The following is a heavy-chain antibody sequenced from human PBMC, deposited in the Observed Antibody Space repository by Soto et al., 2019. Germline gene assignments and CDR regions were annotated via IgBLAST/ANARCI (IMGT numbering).Heavy chain of an antibody. J-gene: IGHJ4*02. Sequence: EVQLLDSGGGLVQPGGSLRLSCAASGFTFSNYAMTWVRQGPRKGLEWVSGISGRGGRSYYADSVKGRFTISRDNSKSTLYLQMNSLRAEDTAVYYCAKAYFIWSSEQPYYFDYWGQGTLVTVSS. CDR1: GFTFSNYA. D-gene: IGHD6-13*01. CDR3: AKAYFIWSSEQPYYFDY. CDR2: ISGRGGRS. V-gene: IGHV3-23*01.